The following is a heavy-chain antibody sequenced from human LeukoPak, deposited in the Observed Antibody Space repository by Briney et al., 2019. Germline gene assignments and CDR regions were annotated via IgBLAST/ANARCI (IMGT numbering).Heavy chain of an antibody. CDR3: AKAADYDSSGYPPAFDY. Sequence: PGRSLRLSCVASGFTFSAFALHWVRQAPGKGLEWVSAISGSGGSTYYADSVKGRFTISRDNSKNTLYLQMNSLRAEDTAVYYCAKAADYDSSGYPPAFDYWGQGTLVTVSS. D-gene: IGHD3-22*01. J-gene: IGHJ4*02. V-gene: IGHV3-23*01. CDR1: GFTFSAFA. CDR2: ISGSGGST.